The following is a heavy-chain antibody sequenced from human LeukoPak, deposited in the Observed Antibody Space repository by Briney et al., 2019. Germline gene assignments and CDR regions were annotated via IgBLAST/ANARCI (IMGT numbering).Heavy chain of an antibody. J-gene: IGHJ4*02. CDR2: IGISSGNT. CDR3: ARDYKYAFDN. V-gene: IGHV3-48*01. D-gene: IGHD5-24*01. Sequence: GGSLRLSCAASGFTFSAYSMNWVRQAPGKGLEWISYIGISSGNTKCADSVKGRFTISGDKAKNSLYLQMNSLRVEGTAVYYCARDYKYAFDNWGQGTLVTVSS. CDR1: GFTFSAYS.